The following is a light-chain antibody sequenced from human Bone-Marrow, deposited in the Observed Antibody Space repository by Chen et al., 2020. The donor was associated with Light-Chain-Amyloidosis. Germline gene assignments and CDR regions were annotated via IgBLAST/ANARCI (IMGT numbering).Light chain of an antibody. CDR3: QLWDSSSDHYV. V-gene: IGLV3-21*02. CDR2: DDS. Sequence: SYVLTQPSSVSVAPGQTATLACGGNNIGSTSVHWYQQTPGQAPLLVVYDDSDRPSGIPERLSGSNSGNTATLTISRVEAGDEADYYCQLWDSSSDHYVFATGTKVTVL. CDR1: NIGSTS. J-gene: IGLJ1*01.